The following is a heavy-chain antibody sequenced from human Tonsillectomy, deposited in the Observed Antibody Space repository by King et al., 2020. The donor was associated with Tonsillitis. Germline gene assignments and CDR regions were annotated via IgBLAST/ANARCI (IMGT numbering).Heavy chain of an antibody. CDR1: GGSISSSTYY. Sequence: QLQESGPGLVKPSETLSLTCTVSGGSISSSTYYWGWIRQPPGKGLEWIGSIYYSGSTYYNPSLKSRVTISVDTSKNQFSLKLSSVTAADTAVYYCAGHGFRGYDILTGYQNYFDYWGQGTLVTVSS. CDR2: IYYSGST. J-gene: IGHJ4*02. D-gene: IGHD3-9*01. CDR3: AGHGFRGYDILTGYQNYFDY. V-gene: IGHV4-39*07.